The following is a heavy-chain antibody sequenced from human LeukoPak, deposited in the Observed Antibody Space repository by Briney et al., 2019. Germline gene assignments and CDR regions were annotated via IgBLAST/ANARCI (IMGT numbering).Heavy chain of an antibody. J-gene: IGHJ3*02. CDR1: GYTFTGYY. CDR2: INPNSGGT. Sequence: GASVKVSCKASGYTFTGYYIHWVRQAPGQGLEWMGWINPNSGGTNYAQKFQGRVTMTRDTSISTAYMELSRLRSDDTAVYYCARGYGDYVDAFDIWGQGTMVTVSS. V-gene: IGHV1-2*02. D-gene: IGHD4-17*01. CDR3: ARGYGDYVDAFDI.